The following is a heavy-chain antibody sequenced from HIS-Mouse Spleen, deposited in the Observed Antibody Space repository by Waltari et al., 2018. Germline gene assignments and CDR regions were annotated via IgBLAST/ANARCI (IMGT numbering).Heavy chain of an antibody. J-gene: IGHJ2*01. D-gene: IGHD6-13*01. Sequence: QLQLQESGPGLVKPSETLSLTCTVPGGSISRSSYYWGLIRQPPGQGLEWLGSIYYSGSTYYNPSLKSRVTISVDTSKNQFSLKLSSVTAADTAVYYCAREIPYSSSWYDWYFDLWGRGTLVTVSS. V-gene: IGHV4-39*07. CDR2: IYYSGST. CDR3: AREIPYSSSWYDWYFDL. CDR1: GGSISRSSYY.